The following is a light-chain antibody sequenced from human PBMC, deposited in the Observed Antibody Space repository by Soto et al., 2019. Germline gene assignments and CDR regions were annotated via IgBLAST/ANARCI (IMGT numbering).Light chain of an antibody. V-gene: IGKV3-15*01. J-gene: IGKJ1*01. CDR2: AAS. CDR1: QSVGNT. CDR3: QQYGDWPQVT. Sequence: EIVMTQSPATLSLSPGERATLSCRASQSVGNTLAWYQQKPGQAPRLLIYAASTRATDIPARFSAFGSGTDFTLTISSLQSEDSAVYYCQQYGDWPQVTFGQGTQVEI.